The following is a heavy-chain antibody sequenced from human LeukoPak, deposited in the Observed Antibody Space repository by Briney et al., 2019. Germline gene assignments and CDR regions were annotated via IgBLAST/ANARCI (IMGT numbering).Heavy chain of an antibody. CDR3: TTGPRDSDCFSSTCPRRGAAFDI. V-gene: IGHV3-30*03. J-gene: IGHJ3*02. Sequence: GGSLRLSCAAFGFTFSSYGMHWVRQAPGKGLEWVAVISYDGSNKYYADSVKGRFTISRDNSKNTLYLQMNSLNTEDTAVYYCTTGPRDSDCFSSTCPRRGAAFDIWGQGTMVTVSS. CDR1: GFTFSSYG. CDR2: ISYDGSNK. D-gene: IGHD2-2*01.